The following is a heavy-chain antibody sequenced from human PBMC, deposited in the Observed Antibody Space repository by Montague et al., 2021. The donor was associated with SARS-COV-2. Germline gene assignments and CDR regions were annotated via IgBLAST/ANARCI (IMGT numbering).Heavy chain of an antibody. D-gene: IGHD6-6*01. V-gene: IGHV4-61*01. CDR2: MYYTGHT. CDR3: ARSRANVPSRPGFDY. CDR1: GASVASGNFY. J-gene: IGHJ4*02. Sequence: SETLSLTCTVSGASVASGNFYWSWIRQPPGKGLEWIGYMYYTGHTNYNPSPESRVTMPVDPSKNQFSLTLTSVTAADTAVYYCARSRANVPSRPGFDYWGQGALGTVSS.